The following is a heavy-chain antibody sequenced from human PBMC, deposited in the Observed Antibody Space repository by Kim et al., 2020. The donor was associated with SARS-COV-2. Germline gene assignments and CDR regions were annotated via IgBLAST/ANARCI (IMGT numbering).Heavy chain of an antibody. CDR3: ARGFGGGPGY. J-gene: IGHJ4*02. CDR1: GFTFSSYA. CDR2: ISYDGSNK. D-gene: IGHD3-10*01. Sequence: GGSLRLSCAASGFTFSSYAMHWVRQAPGKGLEWVAVISYDGSNKYYADSVKGRFTISRDNSKNTLYLQMNSLRAEDTAVYYCARGFGGGPGYWGQGTLVTVSS. V-gene: IGHV3-30*04.